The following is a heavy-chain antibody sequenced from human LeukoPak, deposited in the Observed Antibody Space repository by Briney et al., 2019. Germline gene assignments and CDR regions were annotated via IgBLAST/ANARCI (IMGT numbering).Heavy chain of an antibody. Sequence: GASVKVSCKASGYTFSDYYIHWVRQAPGQGLEWMGRINPNSGGTNYAQKFQGRVTMTRDTSINTAYMELSRLRSDDTAVYYCAPSFYCSGGRCYSGYYFDCWGQGTLVTVSS. D-gene: IGHD2-15*01. V-gene: IGHV1-2*06. CDR2: INPNSGGT. CDR1: GYTFSDYY. CDR3: APSFYCSGGRCYSGYYFDC. J-gene: IGHJ4*02.